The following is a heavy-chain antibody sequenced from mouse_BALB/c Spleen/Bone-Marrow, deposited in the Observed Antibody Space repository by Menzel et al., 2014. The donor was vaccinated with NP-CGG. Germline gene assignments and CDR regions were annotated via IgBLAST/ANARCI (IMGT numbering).Heavy chain of an antibody. CDR2: ISTGSSTI. D-gene: IGHD2-3*01. J-gene: IGHJ4*01. CDR1: GFTFSSFG. Sequence: DVMLVESGGGLVQPGGSRKLSCAASGFTFSSFGMHWVRQAPEKGLEWVAYISTGSSTIYYADKVKGRFTISRVNPKNTLFLQMTSLRSEDTAMYYCARSDGAMDYWGQGTPGTVSS. V-gene: IGHV5-17*02. CDR3: ARSDGAMDY.